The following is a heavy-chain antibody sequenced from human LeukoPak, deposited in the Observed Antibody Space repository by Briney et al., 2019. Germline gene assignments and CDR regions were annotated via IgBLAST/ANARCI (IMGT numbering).Heavy chain of an antibody. CDR2: ISAYNGNT. CDR3: AREGSSSWLDYFDY. CDR1: GYTFTSYD. D-gene: IGHD6-13*01. V-gene: IGHV1-18*01. Sequence: ASVKVSCKASGYTFTSYDINWVRQAPGQGLEWMGWISAYNGNTNYAQKLQGRVTMTTDTSTSTAYMELRSLRSDDTAVYYCAREGSSSWLDYFDYWGQGTLVTVSS. J-gene: IGHJ4*02.